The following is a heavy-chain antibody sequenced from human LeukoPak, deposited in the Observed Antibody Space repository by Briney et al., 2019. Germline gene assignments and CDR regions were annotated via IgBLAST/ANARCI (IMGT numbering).Heavy chain of an antibody. Sequence: GGSLRLSCAASGFTFSSHALSWVRQAPGKGLEWVSGISFSGGSTYYADSVKGRFTISRDNSQNTLYLQMNSLRAEDTAEYYCAKVTMAAYWYIDPWGRGTLVTVSS. V-gene: IGHV3-23*01. CDR1: GFTFSSHA. CDR3: AKVTMAAYWYIDP. D-gene: IGHD2-8*01. CDR2: ISFSGGST. J-gene: IGHJ2*01.